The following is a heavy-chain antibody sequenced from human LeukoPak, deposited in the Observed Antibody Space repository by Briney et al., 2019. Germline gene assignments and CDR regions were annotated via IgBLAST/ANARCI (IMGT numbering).Heavy chain of an antibody. D-gene: IGHD6-6*01. J-gene: IGHJ4*02. V-gene: IGHV1-2*02. CDR1: GYTFTGYY. Sequence: GASVKVSCKASGYTFTGYYMHWVRQAPGQGLEWMGWINPNSGGTNYAQKFQGRVTMTRDTSISTAYMELSRLRSDDTAVYYCARGSYSSSSPFDYWGQGTLVTVSS. CDR2: INPNSGGT. CDR3: ARGSYSSSSPFDY.